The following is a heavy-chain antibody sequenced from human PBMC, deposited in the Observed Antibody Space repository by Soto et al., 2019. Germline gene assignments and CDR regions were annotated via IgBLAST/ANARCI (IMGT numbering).Heavy chain of an antibody. J-gene: IGHJ4*02. Sequence: PSETLSLTCAVSGGSISSSNWWSWVRQPPGKGLEWIGNIYYSGSTYYNPSLKSRVTISVDTSKNQFSLKLSSVTAADTAVYYCARAVAVPADFDYWGQGTLVTVSS. V-gene: IGHV4-4*02. CDR1: GGSISSSNW. CDR3: ARAVAVPADFDY. D-gene: IGHD6-19*01. CDR2: IYYSGST.